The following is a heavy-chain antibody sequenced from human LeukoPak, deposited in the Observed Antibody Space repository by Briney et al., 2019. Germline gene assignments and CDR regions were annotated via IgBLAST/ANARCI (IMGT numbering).Heavy chain of an antibody. CDR1: GFTFSSYA. CDR2: ISGSGGST. V-gene: IGHV3-23*01. CDR3: AKDDDSSGYYYEPGFDY. J-gene: IGHJ4*02. Sequence: AGGSLRLSCAASGFTFSSYAMSWVRQAPGKGLEWVSAISGSGGSTYYADSVKGRFTISRDNSKNTLYLQMNSLRAEDTAVYYCAKDDDSSGYYYEPGFDYWGQGTLVTVSS. D-gene: IGHD3-22*01.